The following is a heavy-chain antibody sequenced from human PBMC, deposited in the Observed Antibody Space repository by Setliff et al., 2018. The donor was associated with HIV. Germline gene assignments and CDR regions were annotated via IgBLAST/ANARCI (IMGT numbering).Heavy chain of an antibody. CDR2: IRQDGGEA. Sequence: ESLKISCAASGFTFSTYWMSWVRQAPGKGPEWVANIRQDGGEAYYVDSVSGRFTISRDNAKNSLDLEMRYLRGDDTAIYYCTRCAAGPYCRNSFEYWGRGALVTVSS. CDR3: TRCAAGPYCRNSFEY. J-gene: IGHJ4*02. V-gene: IGHV3-7*03. D-gene: IGHD2-15*01. CDR1: GFTFSTYW.